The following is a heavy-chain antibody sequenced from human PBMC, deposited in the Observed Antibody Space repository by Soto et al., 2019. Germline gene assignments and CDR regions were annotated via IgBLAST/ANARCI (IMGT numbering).Heavy chain of an antibody. CDR3: AHSEVIAAAGFFDY. V-gene: IGHV2-5*02. J-gene: IGHJ4*02. CDR2: IYWDDDK. CDR1: GFPLSTSGVG. Sequence: SGPTLVNPTQTLTLTCTFSGFPLSTSGVGVGWIRQPPGKALERLALIYWDDDKRYSPSLKSRLTITKDTSKNQVVLTMTNMDTVDTATYYCAHSEVIAAAGFFDYWGQGTLVTVSS. D-gene: IGHD6-13*01.